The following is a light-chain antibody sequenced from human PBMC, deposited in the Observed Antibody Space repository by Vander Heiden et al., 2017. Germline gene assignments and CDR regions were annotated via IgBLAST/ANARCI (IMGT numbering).Light chain of an antibody. CDR3: QQYNNWPPWT. V-gene: IGKV3-15*01. Sequence: DIVMTPSPATLSVSPGDRATLTCRASRSVSTNLAGYHQKPGQGPRLLILAASTRAPGVPDRISGSGSGTEFALTISSLQSEDFAVYFCQQYNNWPPWTFGQGTKVEIK. J-gene: IGKJ1*01. CDR1: RSVSTN. CDR2: AAS.